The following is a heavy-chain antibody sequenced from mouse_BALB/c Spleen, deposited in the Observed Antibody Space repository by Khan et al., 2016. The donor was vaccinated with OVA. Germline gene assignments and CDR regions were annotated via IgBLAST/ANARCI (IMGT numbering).Heavy chain of an antibody. Sequence: EVELVESGGDLVKPGGSLKLSCAASGFSFSSYSMPWVRQTPDKRLEWVATISSGGDYTYYPDIVKGRFTISRDNANNTLYLQMSSLKSEDTAMYYCASNLTGSFAYWGQGTLVTVSA. V-gene: IGHV5-6*01. CDR2: ISSGGDYT. D-gene: IGHD4-1*01. J-gene: IGHJ3*01. CDR1: GFSFSSYS. CDR3: ASNLTGSFAY.